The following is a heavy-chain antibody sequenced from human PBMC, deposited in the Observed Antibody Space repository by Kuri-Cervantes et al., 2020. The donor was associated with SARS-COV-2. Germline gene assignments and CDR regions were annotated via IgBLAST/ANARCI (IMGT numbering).Heavy chain of an antibody. V-gene: IGHV1-2*02. D-gene: IGHD2-15*01. CDR2: INPNSGGT. Sequence: ASVKVSCKASGYTFTGYYMHWVRQAPGQGLEWMGWINPNSGGTNYAQKFQGRVTMTRDTSISTAYMELSRLRSDDTAVYYCARVVPPARRPVPVWFDSWGQGTLVTVSS. CDR3: ARVVPPARRPVPVWFDS. J-gene: IGHJ5*01. CDR1: GYTFTGYY.